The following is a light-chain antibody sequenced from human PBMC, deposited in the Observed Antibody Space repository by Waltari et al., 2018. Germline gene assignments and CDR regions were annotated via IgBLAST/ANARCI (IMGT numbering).Light chain of an antibody. CDR1: QSISSY. Sequence: DIQMTPSPSSLSASVGDRVAITCRTSQSISSYLNWYQQKPGKAPKLLIYAASSLQSAVPSRFSGSGSGTDFTLTINNLQPEDFATYYCQQSYSTPRTFGQGTKVEIK. CDR3: QQSYSTPRT. V-gene: IGKV1-39*01. J-gene: IGKJ1*01. CDR2: AAS.